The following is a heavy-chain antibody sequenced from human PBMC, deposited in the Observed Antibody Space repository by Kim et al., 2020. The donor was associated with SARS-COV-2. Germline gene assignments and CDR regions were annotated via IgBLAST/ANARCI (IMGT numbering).Heavy chain of an antibody. CDR1: GFTVSSNY. Sequence: GGSLRLSCAASGFTVSSNYMSWVRQAPGKGLEWVSIIYSGGSTYYADSVKGRFTISRDNSRNTLYLQMNSLRAEDTAVYYCARSLLTTEGYWGQGTLVTVSS. V-gene: IGHV3-66*01. CDR2: IYSGGST. J-gene: IGHJ4*02. CDR3: ARSLLTTEGY.